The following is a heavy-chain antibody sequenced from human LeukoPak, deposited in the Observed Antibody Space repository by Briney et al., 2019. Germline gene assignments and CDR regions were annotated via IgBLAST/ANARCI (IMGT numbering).Heavy chain of an antibody. J-gene: IGHJ4*02. D-gene: IGHD2-2*01. CDR2: IKQDGSEK. Sequence: GGSLRLSCAASGFTFSSYWMSWVRQAPGKGLEWVANIKQDGSEKYYVDSVKGRFTISRDNAKNSLYLQMHSLTAEDTGIYYCARDASLYADDYWGQGTLVTVSS. V-gene: IGHV3-7*01. CDR3: ARDASLYADDY. CDR1: GFTFSSYW.